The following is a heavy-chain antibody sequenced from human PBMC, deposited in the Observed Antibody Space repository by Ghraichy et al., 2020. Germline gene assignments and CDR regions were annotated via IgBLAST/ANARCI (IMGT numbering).Heavy chain of an antibody. CDR3: VRGQWSAFNF. CDR2: TYYRSKWYS. Sequence: SQTLSLTCVISGDSLSSNGVAWNWIRQSPSRGLEWLGRTYYRSKWYSEYAISVKSRITINPDKSKNQFSLHLSSLTPGDTALYYCVRGQWSAFNFWGQGTLVTVSS. D-gene: IGHD6-19*01. V-gene: IGHV6-1*01. CDR1: GDSLSSNGVA. J-gene: IGHJ4*02.